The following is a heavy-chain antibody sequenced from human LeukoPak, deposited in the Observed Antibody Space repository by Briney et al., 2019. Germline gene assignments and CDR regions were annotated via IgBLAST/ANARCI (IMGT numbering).Heavy chain of an antibody. CDR1: GYTFTDYY. Sequence: GASVKVSCRASGYTFTDYYMRWVRQAPGQGLEWMGWLNPNTLVTKYAQHFQGRVSMTWDTSISTGYMDLHSLTSDDTAVYYCARKDGGRDGMDVWGQGTTVTVSS. V-gene: IGHV1-2*02. J-gene: IGHJ6*02. D-gene: IGHD4-23*01. CDR2: LNPNTLVT. CDR3: ARKDGGRDGMDV.